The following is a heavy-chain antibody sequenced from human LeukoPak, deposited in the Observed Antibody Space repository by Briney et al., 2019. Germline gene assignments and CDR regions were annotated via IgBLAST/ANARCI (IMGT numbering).Heavy chain of an antibody. CDR1: GYSISSGYY. D-gene: IGHD6-19*01. Sequence: SETLSLTCTVSGYSISSGYYWGWIRQPPGKGLEWIGSIYHSGSTYYNPSLKSRVTISVDTSKNQFSLKLSSVTAADTAVYYCARDAVAGTIWGQGTLVTVSS. J-gene: IGHJ4*02. CDR2: IYHSGST. CDR3: ARDAVAGTI. V-gene: IGHV4-38-2*02.